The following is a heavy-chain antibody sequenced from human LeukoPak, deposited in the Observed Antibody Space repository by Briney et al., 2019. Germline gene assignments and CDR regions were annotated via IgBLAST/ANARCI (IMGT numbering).Heavy chain of an antibody. J-gene: IGHJ4*02. V-gene: IGHV4-59*08. CDR3: ASLTTVTQGYFDS. CDR1: GGSISSYY. Sequence: KPSETLSLTCTVSGGSISSYYWSWIRQPPGKGLEWIGYIYYSGSTNYNPSLKSRLTISVDASKNQFSLKPSSVTATDTAVYYCASLTTVTQGYFDSWGQGTLVTVSS. CDR2: IYYSGST. D-gene: IGHD4-17*01.